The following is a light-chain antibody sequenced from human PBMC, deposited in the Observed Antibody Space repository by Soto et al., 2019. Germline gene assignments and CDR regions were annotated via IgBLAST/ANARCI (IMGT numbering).Light chain of an antibody. V-gene: IGLV1-40*01. CDR1: SSNIGAGYD. CDR2: EGS. CDR3: NSYAGSNNFYV. Sequence: QPVLTQPPSGSGAQGQTVTISCTGVSSNIGAGYDVHWYQQVPGTASKLMIYEGSKRPSGVPDRFSGSKSGNKASLTVSALQAEDEADYYCNSYAGSNNFYVFGTGTKVTVL. J-gene: IGLJ1*01.